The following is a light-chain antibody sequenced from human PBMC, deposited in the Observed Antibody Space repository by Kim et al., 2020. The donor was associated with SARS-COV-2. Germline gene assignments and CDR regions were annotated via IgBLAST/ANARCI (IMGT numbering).Light chain of an antibody. J-gene: IGLJ2*01. CDR1: QLGNKY. CDR3: QAWHVHMMI. CDR2: HDD. Sequence: SYELTQPPSVSVSPGQTATITCSGDQLGNKYAYWYQQKPGQSPVLVIYHDDKRPSEIPDRFSGSNSGNTATLTISGTQAMDEADYYCQAWHVHMMIFGGG. V-gene: IGLV3-1*01.